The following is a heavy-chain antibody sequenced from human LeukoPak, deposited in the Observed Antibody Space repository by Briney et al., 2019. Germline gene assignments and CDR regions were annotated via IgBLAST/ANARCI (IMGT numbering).Heavy chain of an antibody. Sequence: GGSLRPSCAASGFTFSSYWMSWVRQAPGKGLEWVANIKQDGSEKYYVDSVKGRFTISRDNAKNSLYLQMDSLRAEDTAVYYCARVFPRGCFGYWGQGTLVTVSS. J-gene: IGHJ4*02. D-gene: IGHD3-10*01. CDR2: IKQDGSEK. V-gene: IGHV3-7*01. CDR3: ARVFPRGCFGY. CDR1: GFTFSSYW.